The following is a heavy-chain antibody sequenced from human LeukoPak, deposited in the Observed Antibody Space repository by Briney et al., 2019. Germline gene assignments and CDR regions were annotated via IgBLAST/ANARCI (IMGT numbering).Heavy chain of an antibody. CDR3: ARDRGSYETGQLQH. Sequence: GWSLTLSCAATGFTFRRYGLHGVRQAPAKGLEGVGVIWYDGSNKYYADPVKARFTISRDNSKNTLYLQMNSLRAEDTAVYYCARDRGSYETGQLQHYGQGTVVIVTA. V-gene: IGHV3-33*01. CDR2: IWYDGSNK. D-gene: IGHD3-22*01. J-gene: IGHJ1*01. CDR1: GFTFRRYG.